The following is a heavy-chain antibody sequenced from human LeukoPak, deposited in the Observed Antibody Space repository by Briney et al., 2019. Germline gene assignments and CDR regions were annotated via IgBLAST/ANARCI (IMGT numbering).Heavy chain of an antibody. CDR3: ARDAYYDFWSGYFPGGFRYYFDY. Sequence: ASVKVSCKASGYIFTGYYVHWVRQAPGQGLEWMGWINPNSGDTNFAQKFQGRVTMTGDTSISTAYMELSRLRSDDTAVYYCARDAYYDFWSGYFPGGFRYYFDYWGQGTLVTVSS. D-gene: IGHD3-3*01. J-gene: IGHJ4*02. V-gene: IGHV1-2*02. CDR2: INPNSGDT. CDR1: GYIFTGYY.